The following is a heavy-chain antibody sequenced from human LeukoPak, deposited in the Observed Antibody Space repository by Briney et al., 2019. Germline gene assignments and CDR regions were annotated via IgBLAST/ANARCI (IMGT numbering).Heavy chain of an antibody. CDR1: GFTVSSNY. D-gene: IGHD3-10*02. CDR2: IYSGGSI. V-gene: IGHV3-53*01. Sequence: GGSLRLSCAASGFTVSSNYMSWVRQAPGKGLEWVSVIYSGGSIYYADSVKGRFTISRDNSKNTLYLQMNSLRAEDTAVYYCARQLVRGVIGWFDPWGQGTLVTVSS. J-gene: IGHJ5*02. CDR3: ARQLVRGVIGWFDP.